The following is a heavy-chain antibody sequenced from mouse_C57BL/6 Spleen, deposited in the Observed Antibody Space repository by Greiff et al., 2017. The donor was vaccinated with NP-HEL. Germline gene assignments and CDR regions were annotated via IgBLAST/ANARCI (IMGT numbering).Heavy chain of an antibody. V-gene: IGHV5-9-1*02. CDR3: TRDLLYDYDVAY. J-gene: IGHJ3*01. D-gene: IGHD2-4*01. CDR2: ISSGGDYI. Sequence: EVQVVESGEGLVKPGGSLKLSCAASGFTFSSYAMSWVRQTPEKRLEWVAYISSGGDYIYYADTVKGRFTISRDNARNTLYLQMSSLKSEDTAMYYCTRDLLYDYDVAYWGQGTLVTVSA. CDR1: GFTFSSYA.